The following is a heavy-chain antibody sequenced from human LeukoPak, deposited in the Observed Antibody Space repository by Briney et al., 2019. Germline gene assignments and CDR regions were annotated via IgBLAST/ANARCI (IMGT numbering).Heavy chain of an antibody. Sequence: SVKVSCKASGGTFSSYAISWVRQAPGQGLEWMGGIIPIFGTANYAQKFQGRVTITADESTSTAYMELSSLRSEDTAVYYCASPYYYGSGSYRGAFDIWGQGTMVTVSS. CDR1: GGTFSSYA. D-gene: IGHD3-10*01. CDR3: ASPYYYGSGSYRGAFDI. J-gene: IGHJ3*02. CDR2: IIPIFGTA. V-gene: IGHV1-69*13.